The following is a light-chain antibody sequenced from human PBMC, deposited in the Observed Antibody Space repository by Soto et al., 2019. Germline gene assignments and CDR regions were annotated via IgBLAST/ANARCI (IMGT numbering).Light chain of an antibody. J-gene: IGLJ2*01. CDR1: SSDVGGYNY. V-gene: IGLV2-14*03. CDR3: SSYTSSSTVV. Sequence: QSALTQPASVSGSPGQSITISCTGTSSDVGGYNYVSWYQHHPGKAPKLMIYDVNNRPSGVSNRSSGSKASNTASLTVSGLHAEDEDDYYCSSYTSSSTVVFGGGTKLTVL. CDR2: DVN.